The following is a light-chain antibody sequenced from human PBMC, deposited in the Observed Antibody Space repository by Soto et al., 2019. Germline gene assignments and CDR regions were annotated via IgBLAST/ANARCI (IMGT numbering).Light chain of an antibody. CDR2: DVT. CDR1: SSDVGAYNY. Sequence: QSALTQPASVSGSPGQSITISCTGTSSDVGAYNYVAWYQHHPGKVPKLMIYDVTNRPSGVSGRFSGSKSGNTASLTISGRQAEDEADYYCSSYTSSRTLVFGSGTTLTVL. V-gene: IGLV2-14*03. CDR3: SSYTSSRTLV. J-gene: IGLJ1*01.